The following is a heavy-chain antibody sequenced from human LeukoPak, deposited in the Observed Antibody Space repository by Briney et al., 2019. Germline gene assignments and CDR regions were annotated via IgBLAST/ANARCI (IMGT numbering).Heavy chain of an antibody. V-gene: IGHV1-2*06. CDR2: INPNSGGT. CDR1: GYTFTGYY. CDR3: ARGLGYCSGGSCYRGFDY. D-gene: IGHD2-15*01. Sequence: ASVKVSCKASGYTFTGYYMHWVRQAPGQGLEWMGRINPNSGGTNYAQKFQGRVTMTRDTSISTAYMELSRLRSEDTAVYYCARGLGYCSGGSCYRGFDYWGQGTLVTVSS. J-gene: IGHJ4*02.